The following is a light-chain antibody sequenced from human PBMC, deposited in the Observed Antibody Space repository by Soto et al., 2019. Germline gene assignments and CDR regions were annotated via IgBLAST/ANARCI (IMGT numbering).Light chain of an antibody. CDR2: EVS. CDR1: SSDVGGYNY. J-gene: IGLJ3*02. Sequence: QSVLTQPASVSGSPGQSITISCTGTSSDVGGYNYVSWYQQHPGKAPKLMIYEVSNRPSGVSNRFSGSKSGNTASLTISGRQTEDEADYYCSSFTSINTWVFGGGTKVTVL. V-gene: IGLV2-14*01. CDR3: SSFTSINTWV.